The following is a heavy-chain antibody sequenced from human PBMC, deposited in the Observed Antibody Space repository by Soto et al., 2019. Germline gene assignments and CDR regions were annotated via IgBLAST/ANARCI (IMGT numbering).Heavy chain of an antibody. J-gene: IGHJ5*02. V-gene: IGHV6-1*01. CDR3: AKGDNLGPKTGYAFDP. D-gene: IGHD5-12*01. CDR1: GDSVSSNTAS. CDR2: TYFRSKWYN. Sequence: SQTLSLTCAISGDSVSSNTASWNWIRQYPSRGLEWLGRTYFRSKWYNDYAVSVKSRILINPDTSNNQFSLQLNSVTPEDTAVYFCAKGDNLGPKTGYAFDPWGQGIMVTVSS.